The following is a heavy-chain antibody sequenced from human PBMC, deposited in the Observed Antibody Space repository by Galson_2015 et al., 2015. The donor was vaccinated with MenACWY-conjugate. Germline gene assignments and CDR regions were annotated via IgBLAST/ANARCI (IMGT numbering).Heavy chain of an antibody. CDR3: SRGGEAKLIIVGGISDI. D-gene: IGHD1-26*01. CDR2: IDNDGNRI. J-gene: IGHJ3*02. CDR1: GFTFSNYW. Sequence: SLRLSCAASGFTFSNYWMHWVRHGPGKGLEWLSRIDNDGNRITYADSVKGRFTISRDNAMNTLYLQINSVRADDTAVYYCSRGGEAKLIIVGGISDIWGQGTTVTVSS. V-gene: IGHV3-74*01.